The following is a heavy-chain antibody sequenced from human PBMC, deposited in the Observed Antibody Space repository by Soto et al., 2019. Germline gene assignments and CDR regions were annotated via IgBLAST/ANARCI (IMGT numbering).Heavy chain of an antibody. CDR3: GRGRSGQIVVFY. J-gene: IGHJ4*02. Sequence: ASVKVSCKASGYTFTGHYIHWVRQAPEQGPEWMGEIGPESGATGYAQRFQGRVTMTRDMSITTVYMELNNLSPDDTAVYYCGRGRSGQIVVFYWGQGTPVTVSS. V-gene: IGHV1-2*02. CDR1: GYTFTGHY. D-gene: IGHD1-26*01. CDR2: IGPESGAT.